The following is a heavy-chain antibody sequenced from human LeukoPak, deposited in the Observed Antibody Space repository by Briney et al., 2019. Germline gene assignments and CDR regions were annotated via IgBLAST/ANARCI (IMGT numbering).Heavy chain of an antibody. CDR1: GFTFDDYA. CDR2: ISWNSGSI. D-gene: IGHD2-15*01. Sequence: KTGRSLRLSCAASGFTFDDYAMHWVRQAPGKGLEWVSGISWNSGSIGYAESVKGRFTISRDNAKNSLYLQMNSLRAEDMALYYCAKDKFVGDCSGGSCYSYFDYWGQGTLVTVSS. V-gene: IGHV3-9*03. J-gene: IGHJ4*02. CDR3: AKDKFVGDCSGGSCYSYFDY.